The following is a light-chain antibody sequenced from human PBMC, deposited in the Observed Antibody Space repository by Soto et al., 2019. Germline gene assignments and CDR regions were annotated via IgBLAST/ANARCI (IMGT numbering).Light chain of an antibody. CDR2: DAS. CDR1: QSASTF. V-gene: IGKV1-5*01. CDR3: QQYNRYAVT. Sequence: DIQMTQSPSFLSASVGDRVTITCRASQSASTFLAWYQQKPGQAPKLLIYDASTLQSGVPSRFSASGSGTEFALTISGLQPDDFAVYYCQQYNRYAVTFGQGTKVDIK. J-gene: IGKJ1*01.